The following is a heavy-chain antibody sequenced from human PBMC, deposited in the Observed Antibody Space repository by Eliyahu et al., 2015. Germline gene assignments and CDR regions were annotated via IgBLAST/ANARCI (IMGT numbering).Heavy chain of an antibody. Sequence: QVQLQESGPGLVKPSQTLXLXXTVPXGSVTSGGYYWNWIRQXPGKGLEWXGRIFYSGTIDYNPSLKSRVSTSVDTSKNEFSLKLSSVTAADTAIYYCATQSRAAFDIWGQGTTVTVSS. CDR3: ATQSRAAFDI. CDR1: XGSVTSGGYY. D-gene: IGHD2-2*01. J-gene: IGHJ3*02. V-gene: IGHV4-31*03. CDR2: IFYSGTI.